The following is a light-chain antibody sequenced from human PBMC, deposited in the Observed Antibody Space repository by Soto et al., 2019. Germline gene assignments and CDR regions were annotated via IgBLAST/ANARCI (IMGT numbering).Light chain of an antibody. J-gene: IGLJ2*01. CDR1: SIDVGGYNY. CDR3: SSYAGNNLLV. V-gene: IGLV2-8*01. Sequence: QSVLTQPPSASGSPGQSVTISCTGTSIDVGGYNYVSWYQQHPGKAPRLMIYEVNKRPSGVPYRFSGSKSGNTASLTVSGLQAVDEAVYYCSSYAGNNLLVFGGGTKVTVL. CDR2: EVN.